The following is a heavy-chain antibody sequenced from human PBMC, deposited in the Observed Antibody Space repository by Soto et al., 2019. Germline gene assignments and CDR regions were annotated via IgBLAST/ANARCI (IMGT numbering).Heavy chain of an antibody. V-gene: IGHV1-69*13. CDR1: GGTFSSYA. Sequence: GASVKVSCKASGGTFSSYAISWVRQAPGQGLEWMGGIIPIFGTANYAQKFQGRVTITADESTSTAYMELSSLRSEDTAVYYCARVGDYGGNRNYYYYGMDVWGQGTTVTVSS. CDR2: IIPIFGTA. D-gene: IGHD4-17*01. CDR3: ARVGDYGGNRNYYYYGMDV. J-gene: IGHJ6*02.